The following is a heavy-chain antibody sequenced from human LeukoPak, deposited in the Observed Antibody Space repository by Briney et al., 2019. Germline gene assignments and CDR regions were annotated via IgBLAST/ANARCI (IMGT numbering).Heavy chain of an antibody. J-gene: IGHJ4*02. Sequence: ASVKVSSEASGYTFTSYDINWVRQATGQGLEWMGWMNPNSGSTGYAQKLQGRVTITRNTSISTAYMELSVLRSEDTAVYYCARGRSTGYPYCLEYWGQGTLVTVSS. CDR2: MNPNSGST. D-gene: IGHD5-12*01. CDR3: ARGRSTGYPYCLEY. V-gene: IGHV1-8*03. CDR1: GYTFTSYD.